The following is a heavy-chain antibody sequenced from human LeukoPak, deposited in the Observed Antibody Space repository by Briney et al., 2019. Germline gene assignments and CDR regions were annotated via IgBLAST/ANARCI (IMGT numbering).Heavy chain of an antibody. V-gene: IGHV3-30-3*01. CDR3: ASKTPLAVAGPGAFDI. J-gene: IGHJ3*02. CDR2: ISYDGSNK. D-gene: IGHD6-19*01. CDR1: GFTFSSYA. Sequence: GGSLRLSCAASGFTFSSYATHWVRQAPGKGLEWVAVISYDGSNKYYADSVKGRFTISRDNSKNTLYLQMNSLRAEDTAVYYCASKTPLAVAGPGAFDIWGQGTMVTVSS.